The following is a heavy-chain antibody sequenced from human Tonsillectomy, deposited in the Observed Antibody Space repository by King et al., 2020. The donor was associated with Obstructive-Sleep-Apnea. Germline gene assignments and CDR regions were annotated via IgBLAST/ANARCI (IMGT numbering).Heavy chain of an antibody. Sequence: QLVQSGPEVKKPGASVNVSCKASGYTITRNYIHWVRQAPGQGLEWMGIINPSGGFTRYAQKFLGRLTMTRDTSTNTVYMELSSLRSEDTAVYSCARDMDTAMKIDYWGQGTLVTVSS. D-gene: IGHD5-18*01. CDR2: INPSGGFT. CDR3: ARDMDTAMKIDY. CDR1: GYTITRNY. J-gene: IGHJ4*02. V-gene: IGHV1-46*01.